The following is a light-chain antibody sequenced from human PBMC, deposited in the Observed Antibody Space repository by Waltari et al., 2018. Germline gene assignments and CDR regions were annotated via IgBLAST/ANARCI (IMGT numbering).Light chain of an antibody. V-gene: IGLV2-14*03. J-gene: IGLJ3*02. CDR2: DVS. CDR3: NSYASSNTRV. CDR1: SSDVGGYNY. Sequence: QSALTPAASVSGSPGQPITISCTGTSSDVGGYNYVSWYQQHPGKAPKLVSYDVSNRPAVVSNRSSGSKSGTTASLTIAGLQAEDEADYYCNSYASSNTRVFGGGTKLTVL.